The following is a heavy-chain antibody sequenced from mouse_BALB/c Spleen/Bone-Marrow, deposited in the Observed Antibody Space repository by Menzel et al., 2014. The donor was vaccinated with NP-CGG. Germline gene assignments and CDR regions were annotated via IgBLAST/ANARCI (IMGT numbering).Heavy chain of an antibody. Sequence: VKVVESGPGLVSPSQRLSIPCTVSGFSLTSYGVHWVRQPPGKGLEWLGVIWAGGSTNYNSALMSRLSISKDNSKSQVFLKMNSLQTDDTAMYYCARDLSTMITTGFAYWGQGTLVTVSA. CDR3: ARDLSTMITTGFAY. D-gene: IGHD2-4*01. CDR1: GFSLTSYG. CDR2: IWAGGST. J-gene: IGHJ3*01. V-gene: IGHV2-9*02.